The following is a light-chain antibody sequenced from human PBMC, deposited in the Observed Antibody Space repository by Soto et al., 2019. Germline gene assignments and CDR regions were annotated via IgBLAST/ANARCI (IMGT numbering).Light chain of an antibody. CDR1: TSNIGNNV. J-gene: IGLJ1*01. CDR2: TNN. V-gene: IGLV1-44*01. Sequence: QSVLTQPPSASGTPGQRVTISCSGSTSNIGNNVVNWYQQRPGTAPKLLISTNNQRPSGVPDRFSGSKSGNTASLTISGLQAADEADYYCSLYTSENTYVFGTGTKLTVL. CDR3: SLYTSENTYV.